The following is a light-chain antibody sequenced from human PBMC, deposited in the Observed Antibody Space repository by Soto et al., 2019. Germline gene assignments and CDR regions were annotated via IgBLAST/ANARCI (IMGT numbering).Light chain of an antibody. J-gene: IGKJ3*01. CDR3: QQCYKDPPT. V-gene: IGKV4-1*01. CDR1: KSVFFSSNKKNY. Sequence: DIVLTQSPDSLAVSLGERATISCKSSKSVFFSSNKKNYIAWYQQKPGQPPTMLISGASTRASGVPDRFSGSGSETDFTLTISSLQPEDVAVYFCQQCYKDPPTFGPGTKVELK. CDR2: GAS.